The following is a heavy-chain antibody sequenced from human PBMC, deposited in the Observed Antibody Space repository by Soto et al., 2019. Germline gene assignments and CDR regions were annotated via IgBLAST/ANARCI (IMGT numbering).Heavy chain of an antibody. CDR2: IGTAGDT. V-gene: IGHV3-13*01. CDR1: GFTFSSYD. CDR3: ARAKTGQVPSGGSLYYFDY. Sequence: EVQLVESGGGLVQPGGSLRLSCAASGFTFSSYDMHWFRQATGKGLEWVSAIGTAGDTYYPGSVKGRFTISRENAKNSLYLQMNSLRAEDTAVYYCARAKTGQVPSGGSLYYFDYWGQGTLVTVSS. J-gene: IGHJ4*02. D-gene: IGHD2-8*02.